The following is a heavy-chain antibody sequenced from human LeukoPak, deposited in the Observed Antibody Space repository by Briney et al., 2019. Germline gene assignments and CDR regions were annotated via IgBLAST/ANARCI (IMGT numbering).Heavy chain of an antibody. V-gene: IGHV1-69*05. Sequence: ASVKVSCKASGGTFSSYAISWVRQAPGQGLEWMGGIIPIFGTANYAQKFQGRVTITTDESTSTAYMELSSLRSEDTAVHYCARGIYGSGRLNWFDPWGQGTLVTVSS. CDR3: ARGIYGSGRLNWFDP. CDR1: GGTFSSYA. D-gene: IGHD3-10*01. J-gene: IGHJ5*02. CDR2: IIPIFGTA.